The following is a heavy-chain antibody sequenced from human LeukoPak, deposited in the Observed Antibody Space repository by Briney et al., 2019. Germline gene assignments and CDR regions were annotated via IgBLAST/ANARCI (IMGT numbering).Heavy chain of an antibody. J-gene: IGHJ5*02. CDR1: GGSFSGYY. D-gene: IGHD2-2*01. V-gene: IGHV4-34*01. Sequence: SETLSLTCAVYGGSFSGYYWSWIRQPPGKGLEWIGEINHSGSTNYNPSLKSRVTISVDTSKNQFSLKLSSVTAADTAVYYCARGPSYCSSTSRYVDNWFDPWGQGTLVTVSS. CDR2: INHSGST. CDR3: ARGPSYCSSTSRYVDNWFDP.